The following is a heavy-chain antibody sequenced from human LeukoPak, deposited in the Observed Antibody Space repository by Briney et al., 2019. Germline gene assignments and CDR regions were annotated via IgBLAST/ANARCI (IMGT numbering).Heavy chain of an antibody. V-gene: IGHV1-69*06. CDR3: ARVNHYGDYESAEYFQH. CDR2: IIPIFGTA. Sequence: GASVKVSCKASGGTFSSYAISWVRQAPGQGREWMGGIIPIFGTANYAQKFQGRVTITADKSTSTAYMELSSLRSEDTAVYYCARVNHYGDYESAEYFQHWGQGTLVTVSS. CDR1: GGTFSSYA. D-gene: IGHD4-17*01. J-gene: IGHJ1*01.